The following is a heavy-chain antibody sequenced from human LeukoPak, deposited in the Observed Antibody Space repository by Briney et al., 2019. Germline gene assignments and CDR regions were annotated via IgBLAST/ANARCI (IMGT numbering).Heavy chain of an antibody. J-gene: IGHJ6*02. CDR1: GGSISSYY. V-gene: IGHV4-59*01. CDR3: ARGVWLDYGMDV. CDR2: IYYSGST. Sequence: SETLSLTCTVSGGSISSYYWSWIRQPPGKGLEGIGYIYYSGSTNYNPSLKSRVTISVDTSKNQFSLKLSSVTAADTAVYYCARGVWLDYGMDVWGQGTTVTVSS. D-gene: IGHD6-19*01.